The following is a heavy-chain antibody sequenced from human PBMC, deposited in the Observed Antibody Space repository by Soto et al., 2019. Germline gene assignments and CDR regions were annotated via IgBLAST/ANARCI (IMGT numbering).Heavy chain of an antibody. D-gene: IGHD5-18*01. V-gene: IGHV3-30*18. CDR2: ISHDEINK. Sequence: QVQLVESGGGVVQPGRSLRLSCAASGFTFSSYGMHWVRQAPGKGLQWVAVISHDEINKYYADSVEGRFTISRDNSKNSLNLQMTTLKPEDTAVYYCAKRPIQVWARAGMAVWRQGTTLTVSS. J-gene: IGHJ6*02. CDR3: AKRPIQVWARAGMAV. CDR1: GFTFSSYG.